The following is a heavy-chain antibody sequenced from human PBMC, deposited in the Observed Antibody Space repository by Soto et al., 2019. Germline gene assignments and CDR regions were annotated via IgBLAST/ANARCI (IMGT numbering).Heavy chain of an antibody. CDR2: VNNDGRDT. CDR1: GFSFSNYW. V-gene: IGHV3-74*01. J-gene: IGHJ3*02. Sequence: EVQVVESGGDLVQPGGSLRLSCAASGFSFSNYWMHWVRQAPGKGLVWVSRVNNDGRDTIYADSVMGRFTVSRDNATNTLFLQITSLITNDTAMYYCARGSIGLSFDIWGQGTMVTVSS. CDR3: ARGSIGLSFDI.